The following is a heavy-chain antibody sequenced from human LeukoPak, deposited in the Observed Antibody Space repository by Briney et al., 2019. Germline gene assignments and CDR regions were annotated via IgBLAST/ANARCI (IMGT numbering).Heavy chain of an antibody. Sequence: PGGSLRLSCAASGFTFSSYSMNWVRQAPGKGLEWVSSISSSSSYIYYADSVKGRFTIPRDNAKNSLYLQMNSLRAEDTAVYYCARDRSNEWELLQLDYWGQGTLVAVSS. CDR1: GFTFSSYS. V-gene: IGHV3-21*01. J-gene: IGHJ4*02. D-gene: IGHD1-26*01. CDR2: ISSSSSYI. CDR3: ARDRSNEWELLQLDY.